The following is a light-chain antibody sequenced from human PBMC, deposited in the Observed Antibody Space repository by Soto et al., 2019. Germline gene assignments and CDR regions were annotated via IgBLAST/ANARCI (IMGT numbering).Light chain of an antibody. CDR1: QSVSSSY. V-gene: IGKV3-20*01. J-gene: IGKJ5*01. Sequence: EMVLTQSPGTLSLSPGERATLSCRASQSVSSSYLAWYQQKPGQAPRLLIYGASSRATGIPDRFSGGGSGTDFSPTISRLDPEDFAVYYCQQYSSSPITFGQGTRLEIK. CDR3: QQYSSSPIT. CDR2: GAS.